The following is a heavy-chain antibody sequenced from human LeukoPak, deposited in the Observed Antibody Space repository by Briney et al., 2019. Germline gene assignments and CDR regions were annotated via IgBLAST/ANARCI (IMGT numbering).Heavy chain of an antibody. J-gene: IGHJ4*02. D-gene: IGHD3-9*01. CDR2: INPNIGGT. CDR1: GYTFTGYY. CDR3: ARVAGTDILTGYYPACGY. Sequence: ASVKVSCKASGYTFTGYYMHWVRQAPGQGLEWMGWINPNIGGTNYAQRFRGRVTMTRDTSISTAYMELSRLTSDDTAVYYCARVAGTDILTGYYPACGYWGQGTLVTVSS. V-gene: IGHV1-2*02.